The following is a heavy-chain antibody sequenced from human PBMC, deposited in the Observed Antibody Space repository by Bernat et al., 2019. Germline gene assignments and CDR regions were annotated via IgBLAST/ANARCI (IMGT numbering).Heavy chain of an antibody. D-gene: IGHD2-15*01. CDR1: GFTFSSYD. CDR3: AKILSQVDYYWCGADV. V-gene: IGHV3-23*01. CDR2: ISGGGDRT. J-gene: IGHJ6*02. Sequence: EVQLLESGGGLVQPGGSLRLSCAASGFTFSSYDMIWVRQAPGKGLEWVSGISGGGDRTYDADSVKGRFTISRDNSKNTLSLQMNSLRAEDTAVYYCAKILSQVDYYWCGADVWGQGTTVIVSS.